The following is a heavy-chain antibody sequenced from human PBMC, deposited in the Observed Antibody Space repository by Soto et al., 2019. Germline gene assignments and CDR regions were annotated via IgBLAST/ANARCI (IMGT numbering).Heavy chain of an antibody. CDR2: IHTGGKT. CDR1: GFTVTRNY. D-gene: IGHD3-10*01. V-gene: IGHV3-53*02. J-gene: IGHJ4*02. Sequence: ELQLVESGGGLIQPGGSLRLSCAASGFTVTRNYMTWVRLAPGKGLECVSTIHTGGKTFYTDSVKGRFTVSRDASKNTVDLQMNTLSVEDTAVYYCAPGCSKRVRGAIVEVFHLEFWGRGTVVTVSS. CDR3: APGCSKRVRGAIVEVFHLEF.